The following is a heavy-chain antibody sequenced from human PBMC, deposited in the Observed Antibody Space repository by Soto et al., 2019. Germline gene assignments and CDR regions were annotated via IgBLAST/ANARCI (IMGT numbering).Heavy chain of an antibody. CDR2: ISAYNGNT. Sequence: ASVKVSCKASGYTFTSYGISWVRQAPGQGLEWMGWISAYNGNTNYAQKLQGRVTMTTDTSTSTAYMELRSLRSDDTAVYYCAREYNWNWYYYYMDVWGKGTTVTVSS. J-gene: IGHJ6*03. CDR1: GYTFTSYG. V-gene: IGHV1-18*01. CDR3: AREYNWNWYYYYMDV. D-gene: IGHD1-7*01.